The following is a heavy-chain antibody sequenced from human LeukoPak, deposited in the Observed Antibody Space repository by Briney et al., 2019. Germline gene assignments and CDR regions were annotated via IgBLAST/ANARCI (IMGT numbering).Heavy chain of an antibody. D-gene: IGHD3-22*01. Sequence: SETLSLTCAVYGGSFSGYYWSWIRQPPGKGLEWIGEINHSGSTNYNPSLKSRVTISVDTSKNQFSLKLSSVTAADTAVYYCARGGVSSGYQPYGMDVWGQGTTVTVSS. J-gene: IGHJ6*02. CDR3: ARGGVSSGYQPYGMDV. CDR1: GGSFSGYY. CDR2: INHSGST. V-gene: IGHV4-34*01.